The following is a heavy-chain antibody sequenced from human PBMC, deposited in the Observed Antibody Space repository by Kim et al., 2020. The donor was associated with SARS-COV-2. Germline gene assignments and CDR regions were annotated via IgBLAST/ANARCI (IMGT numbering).Heavy chain of an antibody. D-gene: IGHD4-17*01. CDR3: ARVSPTDGDFFDY. CDR2: INHSGST. Sequence: SETLSLTCAVYGGSFSGYYWSLIRQPPGKGLEWIGEINHSGSTNYNPSLKSRVTISVDTSKNQFSLKLSSVTAADTAVYYCARVSPTDGDFFDYWGQGTLVTVSS. CDR1: GGSFSGYY. V-gene: IGHV4-34*01. J-gene: IGHJ4*02.